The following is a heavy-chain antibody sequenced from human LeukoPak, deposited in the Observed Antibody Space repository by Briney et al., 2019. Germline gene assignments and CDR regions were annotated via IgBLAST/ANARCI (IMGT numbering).Heavy chain of an antibody. J-gene: IGHJ4*02. CDR1: RVTFSSYS. CDR2: ISSSSSYI. V-gene: IGHV3-21*01. CDR3: ARDSSSSGGEDFDY. Sequence: PGGAPRLSCAASRVTFSSYSMNSVREAPGERLEWGSSISSSSSYIYYADSVKGRFTISRDNAKNSLYLQMNSLRAEDTAVYYCARDSSSSGGEDFDYWGQGTLVTVSS. D-gene: IGHD6-6*01.